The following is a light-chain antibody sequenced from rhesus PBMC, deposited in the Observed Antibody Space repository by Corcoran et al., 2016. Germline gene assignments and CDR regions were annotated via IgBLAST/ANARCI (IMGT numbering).Light chain of an antibody. CDR3: EQTLQTPLT. V-gene: IGKV2-78*01. CDR2: EVS. J-gene: IGKJ4*01. CDR1: QSLLHSNGYTY. Sequence: DIVMTQTPLSLSVTPGEPASISCRSSQSLLHSNGYTYLHWYLQKPGQSPQLLIYEVSNRASGVPDRFSGSGAGTDFTLKSSRVEAEYVGVYYCEQTLQTPLTFGGGTKVELK.